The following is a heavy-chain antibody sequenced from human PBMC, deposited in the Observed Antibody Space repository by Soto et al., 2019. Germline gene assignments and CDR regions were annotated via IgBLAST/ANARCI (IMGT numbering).Heavy chain of an antibody. CDR3: ARENYFDY. CDR1: GFTFNSYW. Sequence: EVQLVESGGGLVQPGGSLRLSCAASGFTFNSYWMGWVRQFPGKGLEWVANIRQAGSEKNYVDSVKGRFTISRDNAKKSLYLQMNSLRAEDAAVYYCARENYFDYWGQGTLVTVSS. J-gene: IGHJ4*02. CDR2: IRQAGSEK. V-gene: IGHV3-7*04.